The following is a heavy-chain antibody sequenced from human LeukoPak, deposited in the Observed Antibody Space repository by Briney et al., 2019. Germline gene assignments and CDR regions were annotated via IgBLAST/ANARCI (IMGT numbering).Heavy chain of an antibody. Sequence: GGSLRLSCAASGFIFSTYSMNWVRQTPGKGLEWVSSISSSGSYIYYADSMEGRFTISRDNAKNSLYLQMNSLRAEDTAVYYCARISSSWPFFDYWGQGTLVIVSS. J-gene: IGHJ4*02. CDR2: ISSSGSYI. D-gene: IGHD6-13*01. CDR1: GFIFSTYS. V-gene: IGHV3-21*01. CDR3: ARISSSWPFFDY.